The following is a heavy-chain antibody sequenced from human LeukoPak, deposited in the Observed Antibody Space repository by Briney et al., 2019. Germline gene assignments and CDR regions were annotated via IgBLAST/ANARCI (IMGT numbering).Heavy chain of an antibody. CDR1: GVYFSSSGCY. V-gene: IGHV4-39*01. Sequence: SETLSLTCSVSGVYFSSSGCYWGWIRQPPGKGLEWIGSIFYTGNTYYNPSLKSRITISADTSKNQFSLELSFVTAADTAVYXCAXXXXXXXXXXXSXPDYWGQGTLVTVSS. CDR3: AXXXXXXXXXXXSXPDY. CDR2: IFYTGNT. J-gene: IGHJ4*02.